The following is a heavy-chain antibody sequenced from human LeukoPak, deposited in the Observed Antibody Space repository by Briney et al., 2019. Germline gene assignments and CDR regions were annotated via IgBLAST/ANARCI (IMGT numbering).Heavy chain of an antibody. CDR3: ARGSRRHYDGSGYYFGEFDY. J-gene: IGHJ4*02. Sequence: SETLSLTCTVSDDSIKSHFWTWIRQPPGKGLEWIGYVYYSGSGSSNPSLKSRLTMSVATSKSQFYLNLNSVTTADTAMYYCARGSRRHYDGSGYYFGEFDYWGQGILVTVSS. CDR1: DDSIKSHF. D-gene: IGHD3-22*01. CDR2: VYYSGSG. V-gene: IGHV4-59*11.